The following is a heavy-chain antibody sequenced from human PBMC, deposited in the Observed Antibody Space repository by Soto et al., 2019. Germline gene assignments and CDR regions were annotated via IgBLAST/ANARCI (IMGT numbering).Heavy chain of an antibody. J-gene: IGHJ4*02. D-gene: IGHD6-13*01. CDR1: GFIFSNHA. V-gene: IGHV3-23*01. CDR3: AKRQGIGAAAKNFDF. Sequence: GGSLRLSCAASGFIFSNHAMSWVRQVPGKGLEWVSGISAGGNLIYYADSVRGRFTVSRDNSKNMLYLQMNSLRAEDTAVYFCAKRQGIGAAAKNFDFWGQGARVTVSS. CDR2: ISAGGNLI.